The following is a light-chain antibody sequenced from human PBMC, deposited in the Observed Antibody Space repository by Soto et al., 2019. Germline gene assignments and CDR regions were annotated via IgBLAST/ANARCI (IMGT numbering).Light chain of an antibody. CDR2: DAS. CDR1: QSISSW. Sequence: DIQLAQAPSTLSASVGDRVTITCLASQSISSWLAWYQQKPGKAPKLLIYDASSLESGVPSRFSGSVSGTEFTLTISSLQPDEFATYYCQQYNGYSPSTFGQGTNVDI. CDR3: QQYNGYSPST. V-gene: IGKV1-5*01. J-gene: IGKJ1*01.